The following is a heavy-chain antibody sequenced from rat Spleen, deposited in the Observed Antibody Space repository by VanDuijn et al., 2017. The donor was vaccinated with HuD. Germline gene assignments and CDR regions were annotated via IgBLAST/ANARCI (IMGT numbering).Heavy chain of an antibody. CDR3: ARQDIIMAANWFAY. V-gene: IGHV5-25*01. CDR1: GFTFSNYG. D-gene: IGHD1-2*01. J-gene: IGHJ3*01. CDR2: ISSDGSNT. Sequence: EVQLVESGGGLVQPGRSMKLSCAASGFTFSNYGMAWVRQAPKKGLEWVATISSDGSNTYYRHSVKGRFTISRDNVRSTLYLQMDSLRSEDTATYYCARQDIIMAANWFAYWGQGTLVTVSS.